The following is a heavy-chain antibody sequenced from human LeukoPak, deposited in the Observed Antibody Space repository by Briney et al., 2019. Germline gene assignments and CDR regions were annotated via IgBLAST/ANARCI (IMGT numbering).Heavy chain of an antibody. CDR1: GYTFTSYG. CDR3: ARGGYGSELDY. Sequence: GASVKVSCKASGYTFTSYGITWVRQAPGQGLEWMGWINAYNHGTNYAPKLQGRVTLTTDTSTSTAYMELSSLRSEDTAVYYCARGGYGSELDYWGQGTLVTVSS. CDR2: INAYNHGT. D-gene: IGHD5-18*01. J-gene: IGHJ4*02. V-gene: IGHV1-18*01.